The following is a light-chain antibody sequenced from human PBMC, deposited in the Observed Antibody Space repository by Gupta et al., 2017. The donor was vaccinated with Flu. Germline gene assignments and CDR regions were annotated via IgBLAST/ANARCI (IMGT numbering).Light chain of an antibody. CDR2: KTS. CDR3: QQYGSSPTT. CDR1: QSVRNDH. V-gene: IGKV3-20*01. J-gene: IGKJ1*01. Sequence: EIVLTQSPDTLPFSPGERATLSCRASQSVRNDHLAWYQQRPGRAPRLLIYKTSDRATGIADRVNGSGSGTDFTLTISRLEPEDFGVYYCQQYGSSPTTFGLGTKVEIK.